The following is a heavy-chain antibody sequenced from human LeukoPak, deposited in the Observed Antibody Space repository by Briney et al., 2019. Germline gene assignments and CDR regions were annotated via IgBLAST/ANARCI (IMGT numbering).Heavy chain of an antibody. D-gene: IGHD1-26*01. J-gene: IGHJ4*02. V-gene: IGHV3-23*01. CDR1: GFTFSSYA. CDR2: ISGSGGST. Sequence: PGGSLRLSCAASGFTFSSYAMSWVRQAPGKGLEWVSAISGSGGSTYYADSVKGRFTISRDNSKNTLYLQMNSLRAEDTAVYYCAKGGEAWEPSRLYYFDYWGQGTLVTVSS. CDR3: AKGGEAWEPSRLYYFDY.